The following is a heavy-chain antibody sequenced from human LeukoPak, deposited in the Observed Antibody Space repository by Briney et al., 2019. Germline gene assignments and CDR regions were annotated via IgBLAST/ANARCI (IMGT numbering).Heavy chain of an antibody. D-gene: IGHD3-3*01. CDR1: GGSISSGDYY. CDR2: IYYSGST. V-gene: IGHV4-30-4*08. CDR3: ARVVFPFGVVIITPGTFHC. J-gene: IGHJ4*02. Sequence: PSQALSLTCTVSGGSISSGDYYWSWIRQPPGKGLEWIGYIYYSGSTYYNPSPKSRVTISVDTSKNQFSLKLSSVTAADTAVYYCARVVFPFGVVIITPGTFHCWGQGTLVTVSS.